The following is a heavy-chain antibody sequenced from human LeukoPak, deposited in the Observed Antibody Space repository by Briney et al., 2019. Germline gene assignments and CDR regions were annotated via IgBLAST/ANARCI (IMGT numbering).Heavy chain of an antibody. CDR3: ARGTYGYCSSTSCYSGYYYGMDV. CDR1: GYTFTSYG. D-gene: IGHD2-2*03. CDR2: MNPNSGNT. Sequence: ASVKVSCKASGYTFTSYGINWVRQATGQGLEWMGWMNPNSGNTGYAQKFQGRVTMTRNTSISTAYMELSSLRSEDTAVYYCARGTYGYCSSTSCYSGYYYGMDVWGQGTTVTVSS. V-gene: IGHV1-8*02. J-gene: IGHJ6*02.